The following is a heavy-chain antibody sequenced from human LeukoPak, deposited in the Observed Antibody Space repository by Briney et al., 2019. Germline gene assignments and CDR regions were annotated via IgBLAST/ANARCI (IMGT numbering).Heavy chain of an antibody. CDR3: ARDKGYCSGGSCYGLYYFDY. D-gene: IGHD2-15*01. J-gene: IGHJ4*02. V-gene: IGHV1-18*01. Sequence: ASVTVSCKASGYTFTSYGISWVRQAPGQGLEWMGWISAYNGNTNYAQKLQGRVTMTTDTSTSTAYMELRSLRSDDTAVYYCARDKGYCSGGSCYGLYYFDYWGQGTLVTVSS. CDR1: GYTFTSYG. CDR2: ISAYNGNT.